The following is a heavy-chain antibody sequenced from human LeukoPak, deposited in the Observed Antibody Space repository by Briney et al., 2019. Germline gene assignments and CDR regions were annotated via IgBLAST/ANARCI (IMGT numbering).Heavy chain of an antibody. D-gene: IGHD1-7*01. J-gene: IGHJ4*02. Sequence: GASVKGSCKASGYTFNRYYMHWVRQAPGHGLEWMGWLNPNSGVTKYAQKFQGRVTMTRDTSISTAYMELSSLRSDDTAVYYCAREDNWNYDYWGQGTLVTVSS. V-gene: IGHV1-2*02. CDR3: AREDNWNYDY. CDR2: LNPNSGVT. CDR1: GYTFNRYY.